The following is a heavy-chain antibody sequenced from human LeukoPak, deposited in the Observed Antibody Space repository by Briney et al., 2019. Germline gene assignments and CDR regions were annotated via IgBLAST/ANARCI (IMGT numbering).Heavy chain of an antibody. D-gene: IGHD6-13*01. V-gene: IGHV3-11*05. J-gene: IGHJ1*01. CDR3: ARDPVSSSWYGYFQH. CDR2: ISSSSTYT. Sequence: GGSLRLSCAASGFTFSDCYMSWIRQAPGKGLEWVSYISSSSTYTNYADSVKGRFTISRDNAKNSLYLQMNSLRAEDTAVYYCARDPVSSSWYGYFQHWGQGTLVSVSS. CDR1: GFTFSDCY.